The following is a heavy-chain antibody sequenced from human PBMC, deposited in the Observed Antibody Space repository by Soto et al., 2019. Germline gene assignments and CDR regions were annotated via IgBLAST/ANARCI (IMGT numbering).Heavy chain of an antibody. CDR3: AKDASNDSMVGWFDP. CDR1: GFTFSSYA. J-gene: IGHJ5*02. V-gene: IGHV3-23*01. CDR2: ISGSGGST. Sequence: GGSLRLSCAASGFTFSSYAMSWVRQAPGKGLEWVSAISGSGGSTYYADSVKGRFTISRDNSKNTLYLQMNSLRAEDTAVYYSAKDASNDSMVGWFDPWGQGTLVTVSS. D-gene: IGHD3-22*01.